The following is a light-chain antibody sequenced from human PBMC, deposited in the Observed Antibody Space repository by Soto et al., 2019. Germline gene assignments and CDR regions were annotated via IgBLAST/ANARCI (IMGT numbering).Light chain of an antibody. CDR2: DVS. V-gene: IGLV2-14*03. J-gene: IGLJ1*01. Sequence: QSALTQPASVSGSPGQSINISCTGTSSDVGGYNYVSWYQHHPGKAPKLIIYDVSNRPSGVSNPFSGSKSGNTASLTISGLQPEDEADYYCSSYTISNTRQIVFGTGTKLTVL. CDR1: SSDVGGYNY. CDR3: SSYTISNTRQIV.